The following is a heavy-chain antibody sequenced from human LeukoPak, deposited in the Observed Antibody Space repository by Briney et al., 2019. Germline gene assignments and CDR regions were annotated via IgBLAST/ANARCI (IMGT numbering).Heavy chain of an antibody. CDR2: INGRSSSI. J-gene: IGHJ3*02. V-gene: IGHV3-21*01. D-gene: IGHD3-22*01. CDR3: ARGYYYDTTFDI. CDR1: GFTFSHYT. Sequence: GGSLRLSCAASGFTFSHYTLNWVRQAPGKGLEWVSCINGRSSSIFYADSVKGRFIISRDNAKNSLYLQMNSLRAEDTAVYYCARGYYYDTTFDIWGQGTMVTVSS.